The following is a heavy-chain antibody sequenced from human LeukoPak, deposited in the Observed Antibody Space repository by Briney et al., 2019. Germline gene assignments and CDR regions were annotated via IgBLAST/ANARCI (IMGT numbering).Heavy chain of an antibody. Sequence: SETLSLTCTVSGGSISSYYWSWLRQPPGKGLEWIAYIYYSGSTNYNPLLKSRVTISGGTSKNQFALKLSSVAAADTAVYYCAGGRNNGYDQRYYFDYWGQGTLVTVSS. CDR1: GGSISSYY. J-gene: IGHJ4*02. V-gene: IGHV4-59*01. CDR2: IYYSGST. CDR3: AGGRNNGYDQRYYFDY. D-gene: IGHD5-12*01.